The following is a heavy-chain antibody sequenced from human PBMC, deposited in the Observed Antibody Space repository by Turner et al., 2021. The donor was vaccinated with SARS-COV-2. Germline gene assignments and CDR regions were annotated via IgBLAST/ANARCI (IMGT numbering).Heavy chain of an antibody. Sequence: QVQLVESGGGVVQPGRSLRLSCAASGFTFSSYGMHCVRQAAGKGLEWVAFIWYDGSNKYYADAVKGLLTISRDNSKHTLYLQMNSLRAEETVVYYCAREGIVGATTGFDYWGQGTLVTVSS. V-gene: IGHV3-33*01. CDR3: AREGIVGATTGFDY. CDR2: IWYDGSNK. CDR1: GFTFSSYG. J-gene: IGHJ4*02. D-gene: IGHD1-26*01.